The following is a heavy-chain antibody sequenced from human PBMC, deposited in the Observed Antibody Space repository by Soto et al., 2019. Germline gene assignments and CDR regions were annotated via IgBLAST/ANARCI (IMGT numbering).Heavy chain of an antibody. D-gene: IGHD3-9*01. Sequence: ASVKVSCKASGYTFTNHGISWVRQAPGQGLEWMGWISAYNGNTNYAQKFQGRVTMTTDTSTSTAYMELRSLRSDDTAVYYCARYAGLHWLLEYSGLRSLDTGSS. CDR1: GYTFTNHG. CDR3: ARYAGLHWLLEY. V-gene: IGHV1-18*01. CDR2: ISAYNGNT. J-gene: IGHJ1*01.